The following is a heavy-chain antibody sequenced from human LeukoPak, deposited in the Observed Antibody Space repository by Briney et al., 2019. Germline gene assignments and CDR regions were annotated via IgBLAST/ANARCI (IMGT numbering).Heavy chain of an antibody. J-gene: IGHJ4*02. CDR2: IYYSGST. CDR3: ARESGSNGFPVDY. D-gene: IGHD2-8*01. CDR1: GGSISSYY. V-gene: IGHV4-59*01. Sequence: SGTLSLTCTVSGGSISSYYWTWIRQPPGKGLEWIGYIYYSGSTNYNPSLKSRVIISIDTSKNQFSLKLSSVTAADTAVYYCARESGSNGFPVDYWGQGTLVTVSS.